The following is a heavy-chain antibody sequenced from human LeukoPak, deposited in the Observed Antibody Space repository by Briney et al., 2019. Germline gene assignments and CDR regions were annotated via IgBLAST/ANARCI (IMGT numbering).Heavy chain of an antibody. J-gene: IGHJ5*02. D-gene: IGHD3-10*01. V-gene: IGHV1-69*06. CDR3: ASPYYYGSGSYYAFDP. CDR2: IIPIFGTA. Sequence: SVKVSCKASGGTFSSYAISWVRQAPGQGLEWMGGIIPIFGTANYAQKFQGRVTITADKSTSIAYMELSSLRSEDTAAYYCASPYYYGSGSYYAFDPWGQGTLVTVSS. CDR1: GGTFSSYA.